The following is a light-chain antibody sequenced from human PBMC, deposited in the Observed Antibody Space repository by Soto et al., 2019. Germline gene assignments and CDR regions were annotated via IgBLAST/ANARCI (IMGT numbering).Light chain of an antibody. V-gene: IGLV2-14*03. CDR2: DVS. CDR1: SSDVGGYNY. Sequence: QSALTQPASVSGSPGQSITISCTGTSSDVGGYNYVSWYQHHPGKAPKLMIYDVSSRPSGVSNRFSGSKSANTASLTISGLHAEDEDDYYCSSSTSSSTLYVFGTGTKVTVL. J-gene: IGLJ1*01. CDR3: SSSTSSSTLYV.